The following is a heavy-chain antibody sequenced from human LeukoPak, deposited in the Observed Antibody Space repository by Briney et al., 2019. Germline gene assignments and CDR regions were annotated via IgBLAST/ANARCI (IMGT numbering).Heavy chain of an antibody. Sequence: ASVKVSCTASGYTFTNYYTHWMRQPPGQGLEWMGIINPSGGSASYAQKFQGRVTMTRDTSTSTVYMELSSLRSEDTAVYYCAGAVVAEQKGGFDYWGQGTLVTVSS. CDR1: GYTFTNYY. V-gene: IGHV1-46*01. CDR2: INPSGGSA. J-gene: IGHJ4*02. D-gene: IGHD2-15*01. CDR3: AGAVVAEQKGGFDY.